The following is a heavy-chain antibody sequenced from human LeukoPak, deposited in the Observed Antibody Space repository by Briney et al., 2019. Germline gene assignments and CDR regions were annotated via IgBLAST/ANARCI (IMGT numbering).Heavy chain of an antibody. CDR1: GFTFSSYS. Sequence: PGGSLRLSCAASGFTFSSYSMNWVRQAPGKGLEWVSSISSSSSYIYYADSVKGRFTISRDNAKNSLYLQMNSLRAEDTAVYYCSGRPRMVREVITPLDFDYWGQGTLVTVSS. CDR3: SGRPRMVREVITPLDFDY. D-gene: IGHD3-10*01. CDR2: ISSSSSYI. J-gene: IGHJ4*02. V-gene: IGHV3-21*01.